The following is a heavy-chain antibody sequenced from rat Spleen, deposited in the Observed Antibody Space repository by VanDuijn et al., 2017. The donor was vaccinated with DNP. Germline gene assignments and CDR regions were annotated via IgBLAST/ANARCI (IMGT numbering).Heavy chain of an antibody. CDR2: IIYDGSRT. V-gene: IGHV5S10*01. CDR3: TTDLAY. J-gene: IGHJ3*01. Sequence: EVQLVESGGGLVQPGRSLKLSCAASGFTFSHYNMAWVRQAPKKGLEWVATIIYDGSRTYYRDSVKGRFTISRDDAKSSLYLQMDSLRSEDTATYYCTTDLAYWGQGTLVTVSS. CDR1: GFTFSHYN.